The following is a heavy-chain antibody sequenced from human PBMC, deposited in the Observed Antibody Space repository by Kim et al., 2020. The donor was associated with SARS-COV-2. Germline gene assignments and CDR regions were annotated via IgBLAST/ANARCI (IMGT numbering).Heavy chain of an antibody. CDR2: INHSGST. J-gene: IGHJ4*02. V-gene: IGHV4-34*01. CDR3: ARRRRDGYNLYYFDY. D-gene: IGHD5-12*01. Sequence: SETLSLTCAVYGGSFSGYYWSWIRQPPGKGLEWIGEINHSGSTNYNPSLKSRVTISVDTSKNQFSLKLSSVTAADTAVYYCARRRRDGYNLYYFDYWGQG. CDR1: GGSFSGYY.